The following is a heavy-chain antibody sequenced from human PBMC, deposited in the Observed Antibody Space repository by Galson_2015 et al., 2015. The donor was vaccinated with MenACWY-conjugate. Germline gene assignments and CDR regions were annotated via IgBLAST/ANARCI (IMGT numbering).Heavy chain of an antibody. J-gene: IGHJ5*02. CDR2: IFNSGST. CDR3: ARHKGRSSGSYQGEGGHHP. D-gene: IGHD1-26*01. V-gene: IGHV4-38-2*01. Sequence: LRLSCAASGFTFSSYAMSWVRQPPGKGLEWIGSIFNSGSTYYSPSLKSRVAISVDTSKNQFSLKLSSVTAADTAVYYCARHKGRSSGSYQGEGGHHPWGQGTLVTVSS. CDR1: GFTFSSYA.